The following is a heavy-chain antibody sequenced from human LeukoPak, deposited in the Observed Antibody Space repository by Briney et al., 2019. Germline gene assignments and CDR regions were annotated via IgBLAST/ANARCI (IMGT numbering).Heavy chain of an antibody. CDR1: GYSISSGYY. V-gene: IGHV4-38-2*02. Sequence: SETLSLTCSVSGYSISSGYYWGWIRQPPGKGREWIGSIYHRGSTYYNPSLQSRVTILVDTSKNQFSLKLSAVTAADTAVYYCARLSYSSSTLDYWGQGTLVTVSS. D-gene: IGHD6-6*01. J-gene: IGHJ4*02. CDR3: ARLSYSSSTLDY. CDR2: IYHRGST.